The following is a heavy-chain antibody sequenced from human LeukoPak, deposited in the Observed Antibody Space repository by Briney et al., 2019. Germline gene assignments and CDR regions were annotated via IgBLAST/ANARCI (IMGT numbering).Heavy chain of an antibody. J-gene: IGHJ6*02. Sequence: SETLSLTCTVSGGSINSYYWSWIRQPPGKGLEWIGYIYYSGSTNYNPSLKSRVTISVDTSKNQFSLKLSSVTAADTAVYYCARDMEVGQSGGSSWFYYYGMDVWGQGPTVTVSS. CDR2: IYYSGST. CDR1: GGSINSYY. V-gene: IGHV4-59*01. CDR3: ARDMEVGQSGGSSWFYYYGMDV. D-gene: IGHD6-13*01.